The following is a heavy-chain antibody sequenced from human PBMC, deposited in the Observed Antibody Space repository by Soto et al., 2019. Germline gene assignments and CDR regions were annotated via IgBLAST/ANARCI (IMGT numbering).Heavy chain of an antibody. J-gene: IGHJ1*01. D-gene: IGHD1-1*01. V-gene: IGHV4-4*02. CDR3: ATQPGQYMLY. CDR2: IYQSGIT. Sequence: QVQLQESGPGLVKPSGTLSLTCAVSGGSVSSNNWWSWVRQPPGEGLEWIGEIYQSGITNSSPSLKSRVTISMDKSKNQFSLNLSSVTAADPAVYYCATQPGQYMLYWGRGTLANVSS. CDR1: GGSVSSNNW.